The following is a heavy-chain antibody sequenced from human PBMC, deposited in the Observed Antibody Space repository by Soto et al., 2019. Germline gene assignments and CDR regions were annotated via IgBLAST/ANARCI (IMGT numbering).Heavy chain of an antibody. Sequence: SETLSLTCTVSGDSISSYFWSWIRQPAGKGLEWIGRVHTSGSTTYNPSLKSRVTMSVDTSKSQFSLKLTSVTAADTAVYYCAREKAVAYTGWLDRWGQGTLGTVSS. J-gene: IGHJ5*02. CDR1: GDSISSYF. V-gene: IGHV4-4*07. CDR2: VHTSGST. D-gene: IGHD6-19*01. CDR3: AREKAVAYTGWLDR.